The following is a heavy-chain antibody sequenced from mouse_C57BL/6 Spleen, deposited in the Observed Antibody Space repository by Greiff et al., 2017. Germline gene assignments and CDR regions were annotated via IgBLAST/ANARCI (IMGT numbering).Heavy chain of an antibody. CDR1: GYTFTDYE. CDR2: IDPETGGT. CDR3: TSHRFAY. Sequence: VQLQQSGAELVRPGASVTLSCKASGYTFTDYEMQWVKQTPVHGLEWIGAIDPETGGTAYNQKFKGKAILTADKSSSTAYMGLRSLTSEDSAVYYCTSHRFAYWGQGTLVTVSA. J-gene: IGHJ3*01. V-gene: IGHV1-15*01.